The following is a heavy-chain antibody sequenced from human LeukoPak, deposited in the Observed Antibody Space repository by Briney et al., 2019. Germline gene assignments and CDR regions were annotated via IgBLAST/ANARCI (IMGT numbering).Heavy chain of an antibody. D-gene: IGHD3-22*01. CDR2: IIPILGIA. J-gene: IGHJ4*02. CDR1: GYTFTSYG. Sequence: ASVKVSCKASGYTFTSYGISWVRQAPGQGLEWMGRIIPILGIANYAQKFQGRVTITADKSTSTAYMELSSLRSEDTAVYYCARRYYYDSSGYYYSGEFDYWGQGTLVTVSS. CDR3: ARRYYYDSSGYYYSGEFDY. V-gene: IGHV1-69*04.